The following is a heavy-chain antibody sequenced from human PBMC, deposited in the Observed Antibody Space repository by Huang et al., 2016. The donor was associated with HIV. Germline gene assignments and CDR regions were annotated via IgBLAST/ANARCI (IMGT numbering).Heavy chain of an antibody. V-gene: IGHV1-18*01. J-gene: IGHJ4*02. Sequence: QVQVVQSGGEVKTPGASVKVSCKPSDYSFTTYGIAWVRQAPGQGLEWMGWSSGDHGNTEYTQKFQGRVSMTADTSTSTAYLELRSLRSDDTAIYYCVIGGSSWGIPEYWGQGTLVTVSS. D-gene: IGHD6-13*01. CDR1: DYSFTTYG. CDR3: VIGGSSWGIPEY. CDR2: SSGDHGNT.